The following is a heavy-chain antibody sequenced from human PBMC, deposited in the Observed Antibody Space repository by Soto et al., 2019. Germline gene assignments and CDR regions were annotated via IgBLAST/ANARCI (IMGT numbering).Heavy chain of an antibody. J-gene: IGHJ3*02. CDR2: IIPIFGTA. D-gene: IGHD3-16*02. Sequence: ASVKVSCKASGGTFSSYAISWVRQAPGQGLEWMGGIIPIFGTANYAQKFQGRVTITADESTSTAYMELSSLRSEDTAVYYCAALVVQQSHAFDIWGQGTMVTVSS. CDR1: GGTFSSYA. V-gene: IGHV1-69*13. CDR3: AALVVQQSHAFDI.